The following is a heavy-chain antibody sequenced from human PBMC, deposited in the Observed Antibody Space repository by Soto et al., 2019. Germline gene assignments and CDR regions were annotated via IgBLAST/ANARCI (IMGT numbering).Heavy chain of an antibody. CDR1: GFSLSTSGVG. CDR3: EHRRGYGAYGEHFDY. Sequence: SGPTLVNPTQTLTLTCTFSGFSLSTSGVGVGWIRQPPGKALEWLALIYWNDDKRYSPSLKSRLTITKDTSKNQVVLTMTNMDPVDTATYYCEHRRGYGAYGEHFDYWGQGTLVTVSS. J-gene: IGHJ4*02. D-gene: IGHD5-12*01. V-gene: IGHV2-5*01. CDR2: IYWNDDK.